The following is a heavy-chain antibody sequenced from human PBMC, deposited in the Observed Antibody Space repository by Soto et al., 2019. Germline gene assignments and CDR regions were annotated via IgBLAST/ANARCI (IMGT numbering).Heavy chain of an antibody. D-gene: IGHD4-17*01. J-gene: IGHJ6*02. V-gene: IGHV4-39*01. CDR2: IHYSGSA. Sequence: QLQLQESGPGLVKPSETLSLTCTVSGGSISSSTYYWGWIRQPPGKGLEWIGMIHYSGSAYYNPSLKIRVTISIDTSKNQFSLRLSSVTAADTAVYYCARHGVDYGDYASYYYYGMDVWGRGTTVTVSS. CDR1: GGSISSSTYY. CDR3: ARHGVDYGDYASYYYYGMDV.